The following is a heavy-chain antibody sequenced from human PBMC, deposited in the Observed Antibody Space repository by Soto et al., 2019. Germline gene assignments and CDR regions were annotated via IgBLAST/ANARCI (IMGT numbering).Heavy chain of an antibody. V-gene: IGHV5-51*01. Sequence: ESLKISCEASAYSFASYWIGWVRQTPGKGLEWMGIIYPGDSDTRYSPSFRGQVTISVDKSSNTAYLHWSSLKASDTAIYYCARVQKGPFYLDYWGQGPLVTVSS. CDR1: AYSFASYW. CDR3: ARVQKGPFYLDY. CDR2: IYPGDSDT. J-gene: IGHJ4*02.